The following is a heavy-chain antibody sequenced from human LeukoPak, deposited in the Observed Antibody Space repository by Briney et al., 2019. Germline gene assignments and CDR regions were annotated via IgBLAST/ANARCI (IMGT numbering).Heavy chain of an antibody. CDR1: GFTFDDYA. V-gene: IGHV3-9*03. Sequence: PGGSLRLSCAASGFTFDDYAMDWVRQAPGKGVEGVSGISWNSGSIAYADSVKGRFTISRDNAKNSLYLQMNSLRAEDMALYYCAKDLGSSWVVGAFDIWGQGTMVTVSS. CDR2: ISWNSGSI. J-gene: IGHJ3*02. CDR3: AKDLGSSWVVGAFDI. D-gene: IGHD6-13*01.